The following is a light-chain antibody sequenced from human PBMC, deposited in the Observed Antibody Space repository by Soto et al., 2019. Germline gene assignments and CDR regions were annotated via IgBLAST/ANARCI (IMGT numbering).Light chain of an antibody. CDR1: SSNIGAGYD. CDR3: QSYDRSLSYV. Sequence: QSVLTQPPSVSGAPGQRVTISCTGSSSNIGAGYDVHWYQQLPGTAPKLLIYGNSNRPSGVPDRFSGSKSGTSASLAITGLQAEDEAAYYCQSYDRSLSYVFGTGTKLTVL. V-gene: IGLV1-40*01. J-gene: IGLJ1*01. CDR2: GNS.